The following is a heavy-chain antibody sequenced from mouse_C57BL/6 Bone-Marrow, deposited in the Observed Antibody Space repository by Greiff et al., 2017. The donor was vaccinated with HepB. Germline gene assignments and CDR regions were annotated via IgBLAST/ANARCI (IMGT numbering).Heavy chain of an antibody. CDR1: GYTFTDYE. J-gene: IGHJ2*01. CDR2: IDPETGGT. D-gene: IGHD2-2*01. Sequence: VQLQQSGAELVRPGASVTLSCKASGYTFTDYEMHWVKQTPVHGLEWIGAIDPETGGTAYNQKFKGKAILTADKSSSTAYMELRSLTSEDSTVYCCRYGYEDYFDYWGQGTTLTVSS. V-gene: IGHV1-15*01. CDR3: RYGYEDYFDY.